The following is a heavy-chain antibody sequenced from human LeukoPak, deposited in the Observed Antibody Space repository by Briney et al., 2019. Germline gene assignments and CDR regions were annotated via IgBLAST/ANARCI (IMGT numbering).Heavy chain of an antibody. V-gene: IGHV3-23*01. J-gene: IGHJ3*02. CDR1: GFTFSTYA. CDR2: ISGSGGST. D-gene: IGHD2-21*01. Sequence: PGGSLRLSCAASGFTFSTYAMSWVRQSPGKGLEWVSAISGSGGSTYYADSVEGRFTISRDNSKNALYLQMNSLRAEDTAVYYCAKDFGDQGAFDIWGQGTMVTVSS. CDR3: AKDFGDQGAFDI.